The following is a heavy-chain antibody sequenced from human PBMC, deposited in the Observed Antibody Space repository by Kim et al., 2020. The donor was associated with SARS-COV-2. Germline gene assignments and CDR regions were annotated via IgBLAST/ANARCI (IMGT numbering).Heavy chain of an antibody. CDR2: IDWDDDK. D-gene: IGHD3-3*01. J-gene: IGHJ3*02. V-gene: IGHV2-70*11. CDR1: GFSLTTSGMG. CDR3: ARGGFYRDAFDI. Sequence: SGPTLVNPTQTLTLTCTFSGFSLTTSGMGVSWIRQPPVKALEWLARIDWDDDKYYITSLKTRLSISKDTPKNQVVLTMTNMDPVDTGTYYCARGGFYRDAFDIWGQGTMVTVSS.